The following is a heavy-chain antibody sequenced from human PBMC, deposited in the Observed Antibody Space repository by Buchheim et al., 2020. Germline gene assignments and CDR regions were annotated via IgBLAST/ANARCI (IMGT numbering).Heavy chain of an antibody. Sequence: QLQLQESGPGLVKPSETLSLTCTVSGLPISSRNYYWGWIRQPPGKGLEWIGTIYYGGSTYYNPSLKSRVTISVDTSKNQFSLKLGSVAAGDTAVYYCARHRPVAGTLGLLADFDYWGQGAL. V-gene: IGHV4-39*01. D-gene: IGHD6-19*01. J-gene: IGHJ4*02. CDR1: GLPISSRNYY. CDR2: IYYGGST. CDR3: ARHRPVAGTLGLLADFDY.